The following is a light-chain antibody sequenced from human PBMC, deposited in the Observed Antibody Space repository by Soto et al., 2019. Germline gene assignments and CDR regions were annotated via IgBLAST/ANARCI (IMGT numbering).Light chain of an antibody. Sequence: QSALTQPASVSGSPGQSITISCTGTSSDVGSYNLVSWYQQHPGKAPKLMIYEVSKRPSGVSNRFSGSKSGNTASLTISWLQAEDEADYYCCSYAGCPYFFGTGTKVTVL. J-gene: IGLJ1*01. V-gene: IGLV2-23*02. CDR1: SSDVGSYNL. CDR3: CSYAGCPYF. CDR2: EVS.